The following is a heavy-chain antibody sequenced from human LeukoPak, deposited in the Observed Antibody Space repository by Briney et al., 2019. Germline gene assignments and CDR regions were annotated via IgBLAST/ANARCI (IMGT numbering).Heavy chain of an antibody. Sequence: ASVKVSCTASGYTFTGYYMHWVRQAPGQGLEWMGWINPNSGGTNYAQKFQGRVTMTRDTSISTAYMELSRLRSDDTAVYYCARGGGVRYFDWWASETHDAISSWGQGTLVTVSS. D-gene: IGHD3-9*01. J-gene: IGHJ5*02. V-gene: IGHV1-2*02. CDR1: GYTFTGYY. CDR3: ARGGGVRYFDWWASETHDAISS. CDR2: INPNSGGT.